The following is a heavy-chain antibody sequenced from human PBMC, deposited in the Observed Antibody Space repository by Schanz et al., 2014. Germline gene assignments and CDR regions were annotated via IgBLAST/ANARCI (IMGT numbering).Heavy chain of an antibody. J-gene: IGHJ6*02. Sequence: QVQLQESGPGVVKPSQTLSLTCTVSGGSISSGGYYWDWIRLLPGKGLEWIGYISYSGSTSFNPSLKSRLTKSVDTSKNQFSLRLSSVTAADTAVYYCARHGGIPYYPMDVWGQGTTVTVSS. CDR2: ISYSGST. V-gene: IGHV4-31*03. CDR3: ARHGGIPYYPMDV. D-gene: IGHD3-16*01. CDR1: GGSISSGGYY.